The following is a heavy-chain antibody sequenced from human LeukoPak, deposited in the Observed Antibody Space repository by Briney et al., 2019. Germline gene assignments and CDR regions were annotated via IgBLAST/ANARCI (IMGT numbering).Heavy chain of an antibody. V-gene: IGHV3-64*04. CDR2: ISSNGGST. CDR1: GFTFSSYA. J-gene: IGHJ4*02. Sequence: GSLRLSCAASGFTFSSYAMHWVRQAPGKGLEYVSAISSNGGSTYYADSVKGRFTISRDNSKNTLYLQMNSLRAEDTAVYYCAREGYSSGWYLDYWGQGTLVTVSS. D-gene: IGHD6-19*01. CDR3: AREGYSSGWYLDY.